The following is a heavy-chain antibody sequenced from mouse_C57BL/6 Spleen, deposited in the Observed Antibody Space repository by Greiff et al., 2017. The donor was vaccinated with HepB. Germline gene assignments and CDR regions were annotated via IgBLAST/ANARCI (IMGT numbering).Heavy chain of an antibody. D-gene: IGHD4-1*01. CDR3: ARLTGTSSYWYFDV. J-gene: IGHJ1*03. V-gene: IGHV1-19*01. CDR1: GYTFTDYY. CDR2: INPYNGGT. Sequence: SGPVLVKPGASVKMSCKASGYTFTDYYMNWVKQSHGKSLEWIGVINPYNGGTSYNQKFKGKATLTVDKSSSTAYMELNSLTSEDSAVYYCARLTGTSSYWYFDVWGTGTTVTVSS.